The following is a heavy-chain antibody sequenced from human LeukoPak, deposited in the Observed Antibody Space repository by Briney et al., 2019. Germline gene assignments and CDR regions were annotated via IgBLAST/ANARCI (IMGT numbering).Heavy chain of an antibody. V-gene: IGHV1-69*13. CDR2: IIPIFGTA. Sequence: ASVKVSCKASGGTFSSYAISWVRQAPGQGLEWMGGIIPIFGTANYAQEFQGRVTITADESTSTAYMELSSLRSEDTAVYYCARGNTMCGLTAIPCSRNKGEIEDYWGQGTLVTVSS. D-gene: IGHD3-10*02. CDR3: ARGNTMCGLTAIPCSRNKGEIEDY. J-gene: IGHJ4*02. CDR1: GGTFSSYA.